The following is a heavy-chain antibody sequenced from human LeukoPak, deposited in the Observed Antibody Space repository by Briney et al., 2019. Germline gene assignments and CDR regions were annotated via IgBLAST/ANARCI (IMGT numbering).Heavy chain of an antibody. Sequence: SETLSLTCTVSGGSISSSSYYWGWIRQPPGKGLEWIGSIYYSGSTYYNPSLKSRVTISVDTSKNQFSLKLSSVTAADTAVYYCARDGPLGSFDYWGQGTLVTVSS. CDR1: GGSISSSSYY. V-gene: IGHV4-39*07. CDR3: ARDGPLGSFDY. CDR2: IYYSGST. D-gene: IGHD7-27*01. J-gene: IGHJ4*02.